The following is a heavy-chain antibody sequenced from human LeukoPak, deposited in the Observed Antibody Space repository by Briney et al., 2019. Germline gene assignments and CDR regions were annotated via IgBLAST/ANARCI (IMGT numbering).Heavy chain of an antibody. CDR3: ARGADRWNYFDY. CDR2: IYSGGST. D-gene: IGHD4-23*01. V-gene: IGHV3-53*01. J-gene: IGHJ4*02. Sequence: GGSLRLSCAASGFTVSSSFMSWVRQAPGRGLEWVSVIYSGGSTYYADSVKGRFTISRDNSKNTVSLQMNSLRAEDTAVYYCARGADRWNYFDYWGQGTLVTVSS. CDR1: GFTVSSSF.